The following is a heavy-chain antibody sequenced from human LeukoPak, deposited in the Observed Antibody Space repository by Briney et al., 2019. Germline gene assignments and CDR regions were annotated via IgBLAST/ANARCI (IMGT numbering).Heavy chain of an antibody. CDR3: AELGITMIGGV. Sequence: PGGSLRLSCAASGFTFSSYEMNWVRQAPGKGLEWVSYISSSGSTIYYADSVKGRFTISRDNAKNSLYLQMNSLRAEDTAIYYCAELGITMIGGVWGKGTTVTISS. D-gene: IGHD3-10*02. CDR1: GFTFSSYE. V-gene: IGHV3-48*03. CDR2: ISSSGSTI. J-gene: IGHJ6*04.